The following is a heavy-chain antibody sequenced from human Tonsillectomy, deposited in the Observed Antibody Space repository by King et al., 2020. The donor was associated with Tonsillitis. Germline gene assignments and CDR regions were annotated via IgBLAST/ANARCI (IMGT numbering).Heavy chain of an antibody. V-gene: IGHV3-30*18. CDR2: IAYDASYE. D-gene: IGHD3-16*01. J-gene: IGHJ2*01. Sequence: VQLVESGGGVVQPGRSLRLSCAASGFTFSNYGMHWLRQAPGKGLEWVALIAYDASYENYADSVKGRFAISRDNSKNTLHLEMHSLRVEDTAVYYCAKDGIGLSDRYFDLWGRGTLVTVSS. CDR3: AKDGIGLSDRYFDL. CDR1: GFTFSNYG.